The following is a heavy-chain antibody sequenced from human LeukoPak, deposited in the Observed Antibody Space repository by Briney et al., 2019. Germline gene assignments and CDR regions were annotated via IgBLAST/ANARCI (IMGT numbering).Heavy chain of an antibody. V-gene: IGHV1-2*02. Sequence: ASVKVSCKASGYTFTGYYMHWVRQAPGQGLEWMGWINPNSGSTNYAQKFQGRVTMTRDTSISTAYMELSRLRSDDTAVYYCARVVVGATTPEVAFDIWGQGTMVTVSS. CDR1: GYTFTGYY. CDR2: INPNSGST. CDR3: ARVVVGATTPEVAFDI. J-gene: IGHJ3*02. D-gene: IGHD1-26*01.